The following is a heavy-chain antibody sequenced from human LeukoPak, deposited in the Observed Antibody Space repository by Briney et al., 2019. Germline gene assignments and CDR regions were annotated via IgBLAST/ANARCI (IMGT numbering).Heavy chain of an antibody. D-gene: IGHD6-19*01. V-gene: IGHV1-69*13. Sequence: RASVKVSCKASGGTFSSYAISWVRQAPGQGLEWMGGIIPIFGTANYAQKFQGRVTITADESTSTAYMELSSLRSEDTAVYYCARFSAPGIAVADDAFDIWGQGTMVTVSS. J-gene: IGHJ3*02. CDR3: ARFSAPGIAVADDAFDI. CDR2: IIPIFGTA. CDR1: GGTFSSYA.